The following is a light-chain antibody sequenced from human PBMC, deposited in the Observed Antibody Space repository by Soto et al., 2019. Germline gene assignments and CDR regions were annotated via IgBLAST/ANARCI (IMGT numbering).Light chain of an antibody. CDR1: QSLTSW. Sequence: DIQMTQSPSTLSASVGDRVTITCRASQSLTSWLAWYQQKPGKAPKFLSYEASSLESVVPSRFSGSRSGTEFTLTISSLQPDDCATDYCQQYNSYSGTFGQGTKVEIK. CDR2: EAS. J-gene: IGKJ1*01. V-gene: IGKV1-5*01. CDR3: QQYNSYSGT.